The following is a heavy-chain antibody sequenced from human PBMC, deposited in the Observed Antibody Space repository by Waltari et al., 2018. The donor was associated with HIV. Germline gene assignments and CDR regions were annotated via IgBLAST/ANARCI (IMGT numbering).Heavy chain of an antibody. D-gene: IGHD3-22*01. CDR3: ARHSLTYYYDSSGYSVAFDY. J-gene: IGHJ4*02. Sequence: QLQLQESGPGLVKPSGTRSLTCTVAGGSISSSSYYWGWIRQPPGKGLEWIGMIYYSGSTYYNPSLKSRVTISVDTSKNQFSLKLSSVTAADTAVYYCARHSLTYYYDSSGYSVAFDYWGQGTLVTVSS. V-gene: IGHV4-39*01. CDR1: GGSISSSSYY. CDR2: IYYSGST.